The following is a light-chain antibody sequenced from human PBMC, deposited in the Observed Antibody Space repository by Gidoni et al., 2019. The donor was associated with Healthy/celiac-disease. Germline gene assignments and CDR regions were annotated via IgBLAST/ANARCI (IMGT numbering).Light chain of an antibody. Sequence: DIVMTQSPDPLAVSLGERATINCKSSQSVLYSSNNKNYLAWYQQKPGQPPKLLIYWASTRESGVPDRFSGSGSGTDFTLTISSLQAEDVAVYYCQKYYSTPRTFGQGTKVEIK. CDR2: WAS. J-gene: IGKJ1*01. CDR3: QKYYSTPRT. CDR1: QSVLYSSNNKNY. V-gene: IGKV4-1*01.